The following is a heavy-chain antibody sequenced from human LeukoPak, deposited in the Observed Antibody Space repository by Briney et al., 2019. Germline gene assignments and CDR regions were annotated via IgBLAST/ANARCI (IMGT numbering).Heavy chain of an antibody. J-gene: IGHJ4*02. CDR1: GGSFSGYY. D-gene: IGHD2-8*01. CDR3: ARARLMGRFDY. CDR2: INHSGST. Sequence: SETLSLTCAVYGGSFSGYYWSWIRQPPGKGLEWIGEINHSGSTNYNPSLKSRVTISVDTSKNQFSLRLSSVTAADTAVYYCARARLMGRFDYWGQGTLVTVSS. V-gene: IGHV4-34*01.